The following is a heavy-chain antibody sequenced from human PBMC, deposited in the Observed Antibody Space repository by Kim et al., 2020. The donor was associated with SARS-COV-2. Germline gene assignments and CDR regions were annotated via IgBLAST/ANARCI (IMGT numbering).Heavy chain of an antibody. V-gene: IGHV1-3*01. CDR3: ARVWDYGGNSFDY. Sequence: YSQEFQGRVTITRDTAASTAYMELSSLRSEDTTVYYCARVWDYGGNSFDYWGQGTLVTVSS. J-gene: IGHJ4*02. D-gene: IGHD4-17*01.